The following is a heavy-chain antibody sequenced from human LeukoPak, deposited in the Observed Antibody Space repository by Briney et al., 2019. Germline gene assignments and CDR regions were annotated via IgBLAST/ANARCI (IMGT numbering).Heavy chain of an antibody. J-gene: IGHJ4*02. D-gene: IGHD3-10*01. CDR2: IYPGDSDT. CDR3: ARYDPGEYGSGSYYTY. CDR1: GYSFTSYW. Sequence: GESLKISCKGSGYSFTSYWIGWVRQMPGKGLEWMGIIYPGDSDTRYSPSFQGQVTISADKSISTAYLQWSSLKASDTATYYCARYDPGEYGSGSYYTYWGQGTLVTVSS. V-gene: IGHV5-51*01.